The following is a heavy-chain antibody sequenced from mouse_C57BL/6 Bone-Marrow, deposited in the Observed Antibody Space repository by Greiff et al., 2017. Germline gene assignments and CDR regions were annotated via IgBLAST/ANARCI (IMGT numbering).Heavy chain of an antibody. J-gene: IGHJ2*01. CDR3: SVVSLFDY. CDR1: GFTIKDYY. V-gene: IGHV14-1*01. CDR2: INPEDGDT. D-gene: IGHD1-1*01. Sequence: EVQLQESGAELVRPGASVKLSCTASGFTIKDYYMHWVKQRPEQGLEWIGRINPEDGDTEYAPKFQGKDTMTADTSSNTAYLQLSSLNSEDTAVYYCSVVSLFDYWGQGTTLTVSA.